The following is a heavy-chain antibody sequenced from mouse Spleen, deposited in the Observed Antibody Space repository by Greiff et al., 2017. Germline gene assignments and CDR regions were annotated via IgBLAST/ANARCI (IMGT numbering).Heavy chain of an antibody. CDR3: ARKGGGNYVGWCAY. CDR1: GFSLTNYA. CDR2: IWSDGST. D-gene: IGHD2-1*01. Sequence: VHLVESGPGLVAPSQSLSITCTVSGFSLTNYAVHWVRQSPGKGLEWLGVIWSDGSTDYNAAFISRLSISKDNSKSQVFFKMNSLQADDTAIYYCARKGGGNYVGWCAYWGQGTLVTVSA. V-gene: IGHV2-4-1*01. J-gene: IGHJ3*01.